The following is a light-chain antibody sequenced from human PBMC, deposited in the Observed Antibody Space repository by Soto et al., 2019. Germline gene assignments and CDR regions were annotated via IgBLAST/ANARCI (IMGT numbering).Light chain of an antibody. V-gene: IGKV1-39*01. J-gene: IGKJ1*01. CDR3: QQSHSTPRT. CDR2: GTS. CDR1: QSISSY. Sequence: DIQMTQSPSSLSASVGDRVAITCRASQSISSYLNWYQQKPGKAPKLLIYGTSNLQSGVPSRFCGSGSGTDFTLTINSLQPEDFATYYCQQSHSTPRTFGQGTKVDIK.